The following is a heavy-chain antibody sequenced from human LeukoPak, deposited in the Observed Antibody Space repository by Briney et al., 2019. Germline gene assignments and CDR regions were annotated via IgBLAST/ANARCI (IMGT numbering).Heavy chain of an antibody. CDR3: ARESSRNAFDI. Sequence: SETLSLTCTVSDGSISSYYWSWIRQPPGKGLEWIGYIYYSGNTNHNPSLKSPVTISVDTSKNQFSLKLSSVTAADTAVYYCARESSRNAFDIWGQGTMVTVSS. J-gene: IGHJ3*02. V-gene: IGHV4-59*01. CDR1: DGSISSYY. CDR2: IYYSGNT.